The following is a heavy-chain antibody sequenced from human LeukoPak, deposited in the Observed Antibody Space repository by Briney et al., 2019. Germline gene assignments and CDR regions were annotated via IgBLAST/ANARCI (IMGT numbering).Heavy chain of an antibody. CDR1: GFTFSNAW. V-gene: IGHV3-15*01. Sequence: PGGSLRLSCAASGFTFSNAWMSWVRQAPGKGLEWVGRIKSETDGGTTDYAAPVKGRFTISRDDPKNTLYLQMNSLKTEDTAVYYCTTGLDSGWYDAFDIWGQGTMVTVSS. J-gene: IGHJ3*02. CDR2: IKSETDGGTT. D-gene: IGHD6-19*01. CDR3: TTGLDSGWYDAFDI.